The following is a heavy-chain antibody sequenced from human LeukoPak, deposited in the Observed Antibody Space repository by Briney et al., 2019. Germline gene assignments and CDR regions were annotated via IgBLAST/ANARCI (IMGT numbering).Heavy chain of an antibody. CDR2: ISYDGSNK. V-gene: IGHV3-30*04. J-gene: IGHJ4*02. Sequence: PGGSLRLSCAASGFTFSNYAMHWVRQAPGKGLEWVAVISYDGSNKYYADSVKGRFTISRDNSKNTVYLQMNSLRAEDTAVYYCARDRDTRVGPTDIDYWGQGTPVTVSS. D-gene: IGHD5-18*01. CDR1: GFTFSNYA. CDR3: ARDRDTRVGPTDIDY.